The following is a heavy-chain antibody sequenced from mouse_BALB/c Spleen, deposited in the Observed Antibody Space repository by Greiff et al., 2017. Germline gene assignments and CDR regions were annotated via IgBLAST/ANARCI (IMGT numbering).Heavy chain of an antibody. CDR1: GFTFSSYT. CDR3: ARIYDGYLAMDY. V-gene: IGHV5-9*03. CDR2: ISSGGGNT. D-gene: IGHD2-3*01. Sequence: EVKLVESGGGLVKPGGSLKLSCAASGFTFSSYTMSWVRQTPEKRLEWVATISSGGGNTYYPDSVKGRFPISRDNAKNNLYLQMSSLRSEDTALYYCARIYDGYLAMDYWGQGTSVTVSS. J-gene: IGHJ4*01.